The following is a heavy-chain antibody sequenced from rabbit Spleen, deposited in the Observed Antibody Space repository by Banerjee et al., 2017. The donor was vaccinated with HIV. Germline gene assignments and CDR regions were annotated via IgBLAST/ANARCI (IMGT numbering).Heavy chain of an antibody. CDR3: ARGGYGGHIYAMGL. Sequence: QQLEESGGDLVKPGASLTLTCTASGFSFSSSDYMCWVRQAPGKGLEWISCIAGSSGTNGNTYYASWAKGRFTISKTSSTTVTLQMTSLTDADTATHFCARGGYGGHIYAMGLWGQGTLVTVS. CDR2: IAGSSGTNGNT. V-gene: IGHV1S40*01. J-gene: IGHJ3*01. D-gene: IGHD4-2*01. CDR1: GFSFSSSDY.